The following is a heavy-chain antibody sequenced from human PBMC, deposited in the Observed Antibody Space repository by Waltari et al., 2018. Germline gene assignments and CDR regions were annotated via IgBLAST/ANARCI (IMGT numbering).Heavy chain of an antibody. Sequence: QVQLQESGPGLVKPSETLSLTCTVSGGSISSYYWRWIRQPPGKGLEWIGYVYYSGRTHSNPSLMSRVTIAVATSKNQFSLKLRSVTAADTAVYYCASWGEGYWGQGTLVTVSS. CDR2: VYYSGRT. CDR3: ASWGEGY. CDR1: GGSISSYY. J-gene: IGHJ4*02. D-gene: IGHD3-16*01. V-gene: IGHV4-59*01.